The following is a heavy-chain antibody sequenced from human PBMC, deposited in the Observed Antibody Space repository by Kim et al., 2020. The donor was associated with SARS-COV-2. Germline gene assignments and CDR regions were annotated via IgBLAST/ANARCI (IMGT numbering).Heavy chain of an antibody. V-gene: IGHV3-53*01. Sequence: GGSLRLSCAASGFTVTSYVMSWVRQAPGMGLEWVSVTFFSGTTWYEDSVKGRCSVSRDNSKNKLHLQMKSRRGGDTAVYYCWSRAVVGCNYGMDDCG. CDR3: WSRAVVGCNYGMDD. CDR1: GFTVTSYV. J-gene: IGHJ6*02. D-gene: IGHD1-1*01. CDR2: TFFSGTT.